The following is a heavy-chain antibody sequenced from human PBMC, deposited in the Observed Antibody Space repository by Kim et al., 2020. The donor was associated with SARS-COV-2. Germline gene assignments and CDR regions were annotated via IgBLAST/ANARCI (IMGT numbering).Heavy chain of an antibody. Sequence: ASVKVSCKASGYTFTSYGISWVRQAPGQGLEWMGWISAYNGNTNYAQKLQGRVTMTTDTSTSTAYMELRSLRSDDTAVYYCARALRRSWGIQLWLIEAVWFDPWGQGTLVTVSS. CDR1: GYTFTSYG. D-gene: IGHD5-18*01. V-gene: IGHV1-18*04. CDR3: ARALRRSWGIQLWLIEAVWFDP. CDR2: ISAYNGNT. J-gene: IGHJ5*02.